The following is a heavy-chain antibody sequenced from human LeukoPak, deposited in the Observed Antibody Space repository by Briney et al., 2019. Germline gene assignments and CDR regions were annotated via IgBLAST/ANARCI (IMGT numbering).Heavy chain of an antibody. CDR3: ARDLMT. V-gene: IGHV4-34*01. Sequence: PSETLSLTCAVSGGSFSGKYWTWPRQPPGKGLEWIGEITYSGSIYYNPSLKSRVTISVDTSKNQFSLKLNSVTAADTAVYYCARDLMTWGQGTLVTVSS. CDR2: ITYSGSI. CDR1: GGSFSGKY. J-gene: IGHJ4*02.